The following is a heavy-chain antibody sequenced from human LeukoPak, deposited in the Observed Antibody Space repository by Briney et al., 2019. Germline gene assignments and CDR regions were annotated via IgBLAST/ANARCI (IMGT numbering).Heavy chain of an antibody. CDR3: ARPRSGYYRSLDY. CDR2: IIPIFGTA. D-gene: IGHD3-3*01. J-gene: IGHJ4*02. V-gene: IGHV1-69*05. CDR1: GGTLSSYA. Sequence: SVKVSCKASGGTLSSYAISWVRQAPGQGLEGMGRIIPIFGTANYAQKFQGRVTITTDESTSTAYMELSSLRSEDTAVYYCARPRSGYYRSLDYWGQGTLVTVPS.